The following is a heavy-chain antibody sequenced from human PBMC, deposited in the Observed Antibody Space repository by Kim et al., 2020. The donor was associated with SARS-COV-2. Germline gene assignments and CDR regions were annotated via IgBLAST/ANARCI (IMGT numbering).Heavy chain of an antibody. V-gene: IGHV3-21*01. Sequence: YEDSVKGRFTTPRDNAKNSLYRQMTSLGAEDTAVYYSAEGVTMVRGATGYWGEGTLVTVSS. D-gene: IGHD3-10*01. CDR3: AEGVTMVRGATGY. J-gene: IGHJ4*02.